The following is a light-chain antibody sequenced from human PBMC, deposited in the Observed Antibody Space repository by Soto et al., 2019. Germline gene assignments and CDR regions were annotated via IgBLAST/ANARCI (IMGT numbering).Light chain of an antibody. CDR2: EVT. J-gene: IGLJ1*01. Sequence: QSALTQPPSASGSPGQSVTISCTGTSSDVGGYDYVSWYQQHPGKAPKLIIYEVTKRPSGVPDRFSGSKSGNTASLIVSWIQAEDEADYYCLSSAANNRYVFGTGTKVTVL. V-gene: IGLV2-8*01. CDR1: SSDVGGYDY. CDR3: LSSAANNRYV.